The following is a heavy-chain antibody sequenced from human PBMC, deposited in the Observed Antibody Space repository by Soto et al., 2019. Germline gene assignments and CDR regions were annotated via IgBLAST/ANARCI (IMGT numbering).Heavy chain of an antibody. CDR1: CGSITSGAYY. Sequence: PWETLSLTCAVSCGSITSGAYYWTWIRQHPGKGLEWIAYIHYSGRTYYNPSLKSRVTISVDTSNNQFSLKLSSVTAADTAVYYCARYYFDSSGYSNWFDPWGQGTLVTVSS. CDR3: ARYYFDSSGYSNWFDP. V-gene: IGHV4-31*11. CDR2: IHYSGRT. D-gene: IGHD3-22*01. J-gene: IGHJ5*02.